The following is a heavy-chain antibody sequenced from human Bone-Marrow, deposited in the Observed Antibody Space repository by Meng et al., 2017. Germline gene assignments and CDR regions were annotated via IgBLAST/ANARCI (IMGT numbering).Heavy chain of an antibody. J-gene: IGHJ3*02. CDR2: IIPIFGRA. D-gene: IGHD2-15*01. V-gene: IGHV1-69*13. CDR3: ARGGSGGSCYDGNDAFDI. Sequence: SVKVSCKASGGTFSSYAISWVRQAPGQGLEWMGGIIPIFGRANYAQKFQGRVTITADESTSTAYMELSSLRSEDTAVYYCARGGSGGSCYDGNDAFDIWGQGTMVTVSS. CDR1: GGTFSSYA.